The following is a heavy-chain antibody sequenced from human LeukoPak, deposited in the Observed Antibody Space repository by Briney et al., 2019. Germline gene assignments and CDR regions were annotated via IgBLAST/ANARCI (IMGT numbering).Heavy chain of an antibody. CDR2: IRYDGSNK. CDR1: GFTFSSHG. V-gene: IGHV3-30*02. Sequence: GGSLRLSCAASGFTFSSHGMHWVRQAPGKGLEWVAFIRYDGSNKKYADSVKGRFTISRDNSKNTLYLQMNSLRAEDTAVYYCARKGWYSDLWGRGTLVSVSS. J-gene: IGHJ2*01. CDR3: ARKGWYSDL.